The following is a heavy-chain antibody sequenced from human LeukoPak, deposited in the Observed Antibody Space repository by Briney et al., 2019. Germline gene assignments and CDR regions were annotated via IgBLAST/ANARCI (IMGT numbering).Heavy chain of an antibody. CDR2: ISYDGSNK. Sequence: GGSLRLSCAAAGFTFSSYAMYWVRKAPGKGLEWGAVISYDGSNKYYADSVKGRFTISRDNSKNTLSLQMNSLRAEDTAVYYCARAQLAYSSGYSGEFAHWGQGTLVPVSS. D-gene: IGHD6-19*01. V-gene: IGHV3-30-3*01. CDR1: GFTFSSYA. CDR3: ARAQLAYSSGYSGEFAH. J-gene: IGHJ4*02.